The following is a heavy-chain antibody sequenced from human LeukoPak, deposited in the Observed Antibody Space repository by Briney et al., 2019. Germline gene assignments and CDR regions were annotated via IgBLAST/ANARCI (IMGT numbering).Heavy chain of an antibody. CDR2: LIGSSGST. CDR3: AKGAYDYIEIGYFDS. J-gene: IGHJ4*02. D-gene: IGHD5-12*01. Sequence: GGSLRLSCAASGSTSTNYAMNWVRQAPGKGLEWVSVLIGSSGSTDYADSVKGRFTISRDTSKNTLFLQMNSLRAEDTAIYYCAKGAYDYIEIGYFDSWGQGTLVTVSS. V-gene: IGHV3-23*01. CDR1: GSTSTNYA.